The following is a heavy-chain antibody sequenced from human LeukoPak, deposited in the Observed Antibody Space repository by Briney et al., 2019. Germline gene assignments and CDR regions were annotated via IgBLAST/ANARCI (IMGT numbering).Heavy chain of an antibody. Sequence: ASVKVSCKASGYTFTGYYMHWVRQAPGQGLEWMGWINPNSGGTNYAQKFQGRVTMTRDTSISTAYMELRSLRSDDTAVYYCARDQVGAPPFDYWGQGTLVTVSS. V-gene: IGHV1-2*02. CDR1: GYTFTGYY. CDR2: INPNSGGT. CDR3: ARDQVGAPPFDY. D-gene: IGHD1-26*01. J-gene: IGHJ4*02.